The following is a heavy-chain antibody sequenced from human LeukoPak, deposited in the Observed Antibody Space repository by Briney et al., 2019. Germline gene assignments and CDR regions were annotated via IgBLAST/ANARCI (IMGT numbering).Heavy chain of an antibody. Sequence: GGSLRLSCGGSGFIFTNNAINWVRQTRRKGLEWLSAISNDGRHIYYTDSVKGRFTTSRDNSRNTVYLQMNGLRVEDTAVYYCATVMGSSPSTAYFAYWGRGTLVTVSS. CDR3: ATVMGSSPSTAYFAY. J-gene: IGHJ4*02. D-gene: IGHD6-6*01. V-gene: IGHV3-23*01. CDR1: GFIFTNNA. CDR2: ISNDGRHI.